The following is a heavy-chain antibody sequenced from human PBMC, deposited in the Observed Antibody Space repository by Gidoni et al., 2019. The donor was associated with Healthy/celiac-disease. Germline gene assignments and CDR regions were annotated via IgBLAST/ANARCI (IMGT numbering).Heavy chain of an antibody. CDR3: AGGHYCSSTSCYSYYYYGMDV. CDR2: IYTSGST. J-gene: IGHJ6*02. D-gene: IGHD2-2*01. CDR1: GGSISSYY. V-gene: IGHV4-4*07. Sequence: QVQLQESGPGLVKPSETLSLTCTVSGGSISSYYWSWIRQPAGKGLEWIGRIYTSGSTNYNPSLKSRVTMSVDTSKNQFSLKLSSVTAADTAVYYCAGGHYCSSTSCYSYYYYGMDVWGQGTTVTVSS.